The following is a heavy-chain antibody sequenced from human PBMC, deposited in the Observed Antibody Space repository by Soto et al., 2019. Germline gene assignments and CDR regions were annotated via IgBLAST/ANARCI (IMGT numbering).Heavy chain of an antibody. Sequence: QLQLQESGSGLVKPSQTLSLTCAVSGGSISSGGYSWSWIRQPPGKGLEWIGYIYHSGSTYYHPSRKRLVTISIDRSKNQFSLKLSSVTAADTAVYYFARGGGYTFDYWGQGTLVTVSS. V-gene: IGHV4-30-2*01. CDR1: GGSISSGGYS. CDR2: IYHSGST. J-gene: IGHJ4*02. CDR3: ARGGGYTFDY. D-gene: IGHD3-16*01.